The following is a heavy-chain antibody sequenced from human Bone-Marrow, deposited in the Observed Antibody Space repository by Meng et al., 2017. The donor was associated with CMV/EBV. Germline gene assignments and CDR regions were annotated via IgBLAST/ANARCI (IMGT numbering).Heavy chain of an antibody. V-gene: IGHV3-30*02. Sequence: GESLKISCAASGFTFSSYGMDWVRQAPGKGLEWVAFIHYDGSNKYYADSVKGRFTISRDNSKNTLYVQMNSLRVEDTAVYYCAKDGDADWGFDYWGQGTLVTVSS. CDR2: IHYDGSNK. D-gene: IGHD2-21*02. CDR3: AKDGDADWGFDY. J-gene: IGHJ4*02. CDR1: GFTFSSYG.